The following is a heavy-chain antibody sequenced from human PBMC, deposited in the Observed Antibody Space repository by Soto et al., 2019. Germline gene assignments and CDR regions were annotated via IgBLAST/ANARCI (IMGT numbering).Heavy chain of an antibody. V-gene: IGHV3-30*18. D-gene: IGHD3-10*01. CDR1: GFTFRNSA. CDR3: AKDMSFSGTYYTFDH. J-gene: IGHJ4*02. Sequence: GGSLRLSCAASGFTFRNSAMHWVRQAPGKGLEWVAVLSYDGSDEKYVDFVKGRFAISRDNSKNTLVLQINSLRVEDTAVYFCAKDMSFSGTYYTFDHWGQGALVTVSS. CDR2: LSYDGSDE.